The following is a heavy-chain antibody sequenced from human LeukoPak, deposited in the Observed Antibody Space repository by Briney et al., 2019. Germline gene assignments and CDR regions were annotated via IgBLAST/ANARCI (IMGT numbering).Heavy chain of an antibody. Sequence: PGGSLRLSCAASGFTFSSYAMSWVRQAPGKGLESVSAISGSGGSTHYADSVKGRFTISRDNSKNTLYLQMNSLRVEDTAIYYCAKGHRAVAYFGMDVWGQGTTVTVSS. V-gene: IGHV3-23*01. D-gene: IGHD1-14*01. CDR2: ISGSGGST. CDR3: AKGHRAVAYFGMDV. CDR1: GFTFSSYA. J-gene: IGHJ6*02.